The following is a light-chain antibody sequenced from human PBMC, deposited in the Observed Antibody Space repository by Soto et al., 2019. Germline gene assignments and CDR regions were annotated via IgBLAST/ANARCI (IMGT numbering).Light chain of an antibody. CDR3: NSYTSTSTPYV. Sequence: QSVLTQPASVSGSPGQSITISCTGSSDDIGRYNQVSWYQQHPGKAPKVMIYEVSNRPSGVSIRFSGSKSGNTASLTISGLRAEDEADYYCNSYTSTSTPYVFGTGTKVTVL. V-gene: IGLV2-14*02. J-gene: IGLJ1*01. CDR2: EVS. CDR1: SDDIGRYNQ.